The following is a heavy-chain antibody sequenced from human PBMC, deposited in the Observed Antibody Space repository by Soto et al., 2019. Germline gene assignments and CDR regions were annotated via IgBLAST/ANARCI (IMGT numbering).Heavy chain of an antibody. CDR3: ARDRIEAAGTPRFNYYYGMDV. D-gene: IGHD6-13*01. CDR1: GFTVSSTY. V-gene: IGHV3-53*01. J-gene: IGHJ6*01. Sequence: PGGSLRLSCAASGFTVSSTYMTWVRQAPGKGLEWVSVIYGGLTTSYADSVKGRFTISRDNSKNTVFLQMNSLRGEDTAVYYCARDRIEAAGTPRFNYYYGMDVWGQGTTVTAPQ. CDR2: IYGGLTT.